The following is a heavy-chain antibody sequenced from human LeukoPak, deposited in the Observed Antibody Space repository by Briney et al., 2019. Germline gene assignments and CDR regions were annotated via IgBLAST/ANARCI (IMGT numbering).Heavy chain of an antibody. D-gene: IGHD4-17*01. CDR3: ARDAPGDYPLG. J-gene: IGHJ4*02. Sequence: PGGSLRLSCAASGFTVSSNYMSWVRQAPGKGLEWVAVIWYDGSNKYYADSVKGRFTISRDNSKNTLYLQMNSLRAEDTAVYYCARDAPGDYPLGWGQGTLVTVSS. V-gene: IGHV3-33*08. CDR2: IWYDGSNK. CDR1: GFTVSSNY.